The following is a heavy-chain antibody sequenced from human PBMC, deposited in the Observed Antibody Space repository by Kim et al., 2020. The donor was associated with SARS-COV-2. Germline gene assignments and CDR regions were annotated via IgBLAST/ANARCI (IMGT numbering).Heavy chain of an antibody. J-gene: IGHJ6*02. V-gene: IGHV3-23*01. CDR3: AKGYNWYQGMDV. CDR1: GLSFSTYA. D-gene: IGHD1-1*01. Sequence: GGSLRLSCVGSGLSFSTYAMNWVRQAPGKGLEWVSGINNGGNSVYHAASVKGRLTISRDNSKNTLYLQMNSLRVEDTAIYYCAKGYNWYQGMDVWGQGTTVNGSS. CDR2: INNGGNSV.